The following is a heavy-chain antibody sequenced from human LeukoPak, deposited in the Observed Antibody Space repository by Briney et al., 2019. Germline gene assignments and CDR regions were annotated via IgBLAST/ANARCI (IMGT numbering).Heavy chain of an antibody. V-gene: IGHV3-7*05. Sequence: PGGSLRLSCAASGFTFSNYWLTWVRQAPGKGLEWVANIKQDGSEKYYVDSVKGRFTISRDNSKNTLYLQMNSLRAEDTAVYYCAKGSEDTAMVRPFDYWGQGTLVTVSS. CDR3: AKGSEDTAMVRPFDY. CDR1: GFTFSNYW. D-gene: IGHD5-18*01. J-gene: IGHJ4*02. CDR2: IKQDGSEK.